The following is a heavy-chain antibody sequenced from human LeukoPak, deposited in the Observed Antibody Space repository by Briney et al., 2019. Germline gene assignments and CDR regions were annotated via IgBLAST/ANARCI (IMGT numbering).Heavy chain of an antibody. CDR3: ARLRYCSGGSCLGTWFDP. J-gene: IGHJ5*02. CDR1: GYSFTSYW. Sequence: KPGESLKISCKGSGYSFTSYWIGWVRQMPGKGLEWMGIIYPGDSDTRYSPSFQGQVTISADKSISTAYLQWRSLKASDTAMYYCARLRYCSGGSCLGTWFDPWGQGTLVTVSS. D-gene: IGHD2-15*01. CDR2: IYPGDSDT. V-gene: IGHV5-51*01.